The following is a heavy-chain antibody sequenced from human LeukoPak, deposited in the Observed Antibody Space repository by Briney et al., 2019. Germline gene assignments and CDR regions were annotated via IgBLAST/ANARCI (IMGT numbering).Heavy chain of an antibody. J-gene: IGHJ5*02. Sequence: GGPLRLPCTASGFTLDDYGMIWVPHVPGKALEGVSAINWRGGRTDCGHSVERRYTISRDNGKNSLYLQMNRLRAEDTAFYHCARDSGIGFDPCGQRTLVTVSS. V-gene: IGHV3-20*01. CDR3: ARDSGIGFDP. D-gene: IGHD3-10*01. CDR2: INWRGGRT. CDR1: GFTLDDYG.